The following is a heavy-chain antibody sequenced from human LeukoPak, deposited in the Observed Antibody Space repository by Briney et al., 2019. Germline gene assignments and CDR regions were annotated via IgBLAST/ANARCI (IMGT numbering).Heavy chain of an antibody. J-gene: IGHJ4*02. Sequence: ASVKVSCKASGYRFTGHYMHWVRQAPGQGLEWMGRISPNSGGTYSAQKFQGRVTMTRDTSISTAYMEVSGLRSDDTAVYYCARDQGSGSYSSRLLDYWGQGTVLTVSS. CDR1: GYRFTGHY. CDR2: ISPNSGGT. V-gene: IGHV1-2*06. CDR3: ARDQGSGSYSSRLLDY. D-gene: IGHD1-26*01.